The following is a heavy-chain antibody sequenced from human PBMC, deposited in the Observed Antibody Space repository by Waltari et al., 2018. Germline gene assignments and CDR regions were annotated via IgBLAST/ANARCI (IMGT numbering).Heavy chain of an antibody. J-gene: IGHJ3*02. D-gene: IGHD3-22*01. V-gene: IGHV3-9*01. CDR3: AKAGIRITMIVVVTADDAFDI. CDR2: ISWNSGSI. Sequence: EVQLVESGGGLVQPGRSLRLSCAASGFTFDDYAMHWVRQAPGKGLEWFSGISWNSGSIGYADSVKGRFTISRDNAKNALYLQMNSLRAEDTALYYCAKAGIRITMIVVVTADDAFDIWGQGTMVTVSS. CDR1: GFTFDDYA.